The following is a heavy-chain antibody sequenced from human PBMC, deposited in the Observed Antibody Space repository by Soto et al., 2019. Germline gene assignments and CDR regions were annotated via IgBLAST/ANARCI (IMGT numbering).Heavy chain of an antibody. Sequence: QVQLQESGPRLVKPSETLSLTCTVSDDFISSYYWNWIRQPAGKGLAWIGRVSTSGASNYNPSLESRVTMSVDTAKKQFTLKLTSLKAADTAVYFCARPDYEILSGSYAMDVWGQGTTVTVSS. CDR1: DDFISSYY. J-gene: IGHJ6*02. V-gene: IGHV4-4*07. D-gene: IGHD3-9*01. CDR2: VSTSGAS. CDR3: ARPDYEILSGSYAMDV.